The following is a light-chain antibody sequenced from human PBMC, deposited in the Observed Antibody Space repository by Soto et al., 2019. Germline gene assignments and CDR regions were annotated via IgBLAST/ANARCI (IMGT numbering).Light chain of an antibody. CDR1: SSDIGSYNL. CDR2: EGS. V-gene: IGLV2-23*03. Sequence: QSALTQPASVSGSPGQSITISCTGTSSDIGSYNLVSWYQQHPGKAPKVMIYEGSKRPSGVSNRFSGSKSGNMASLTISGLQAEDEADYYCCSYAGSSTLVVFGGGTKLTVL. J-gene: IGLJ2*01. CDR3: CSYAGSSTLVV.